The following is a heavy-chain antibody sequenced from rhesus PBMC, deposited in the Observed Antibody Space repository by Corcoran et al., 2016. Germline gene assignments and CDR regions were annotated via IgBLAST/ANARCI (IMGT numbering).Heavy chain of an antibody. D-gene: IGHD5-24*01. CDR1: GGPLSSSY. V-gene: IGHV4-169*01. CDR2: IYGSGSST. Sequence: QLQLQESGPGLVKPSETLSLTCAVSGGPLSSSYWGWLRQAPGKGLVWIGYIYGSGSSTNYNPSLKSRVTLSVDTSKNQLSLKLSSVTAADTAVYYCARGTVGRVQFDYWGQGVLVTVSS. CDR3: ARGTVGRVQFDY. J-gene: IGHJ4*01.